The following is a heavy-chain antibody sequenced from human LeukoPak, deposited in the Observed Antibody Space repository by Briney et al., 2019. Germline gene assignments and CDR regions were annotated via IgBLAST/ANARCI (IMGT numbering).Heavy chain of an antibody. V-gene: IGHV1-2*02. J-gene: IGHJ3*02. CDR3: ASLEVVITAEAAFDI. CDR2: INPNSGGT. D-gene: IGHD3-22*01. CDR1: GYTFTGYY. Sequence: ASVKVSCKASGYTFTGYYMHWVRQAPGQGLEWMGWINPNSGGTNYAQKFQGGVTMTEDTSTDTAYMELSSLRFEDTAVYYCASLEVVITAEAAFDIWGQGTMVIVSS.